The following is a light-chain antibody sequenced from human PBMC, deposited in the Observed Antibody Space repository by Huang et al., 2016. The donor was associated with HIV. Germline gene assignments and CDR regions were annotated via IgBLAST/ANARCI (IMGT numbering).Light chain of an antibody. CDR2: AAS. CDR1: QSISSD. V-gene: IGKV1-39*01. J-gene: IGKJ1*01. CDR3: QQSHSTPT. Sequence: DIQMTQSPSSLSASVGDRVTITCRASQSISSDLNWYQQKPGKAPKLLIYAASSLQSGVPSRFSGSESGTDFTLTINSLQPEDVATYYCQQSHSTPTFGQGTKVEIK.